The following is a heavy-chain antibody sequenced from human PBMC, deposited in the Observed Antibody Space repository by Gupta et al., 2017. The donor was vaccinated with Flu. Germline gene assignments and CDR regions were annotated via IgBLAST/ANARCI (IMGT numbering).Heavy chain of an antibody. CDR3: ARVQGWRVLRWHRYYFDY. J-gene: IGHJ4*02. Sequence: QVTLKESGPVLVQPTDNRTLTCTVPGLLPSKARMGVRWSRQPPGKALEWLAHIFSDDERPYSTSLRSRLTISKDTSKSQVVLTMTNMDPVDTATYYCARVQGWRVLRWHRYYFDYWGQGTLVTVSS. D-gene: IGHD6-19*01. CDR2: IFSDDER. V-gene: IGHV2-26*01. CDR1: GLLPSKARMG.